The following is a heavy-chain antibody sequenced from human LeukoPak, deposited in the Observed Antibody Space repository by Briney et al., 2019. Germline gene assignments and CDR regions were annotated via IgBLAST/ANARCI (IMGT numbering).Heavy chain of an antibody. CDR3: ARDIVFYYFDSSGYFGAFDI. Sequence: SGGSLRLSCAASGFTFSDYYMSWIRQAPGKGLEWVSYISSSGSTIYYADSVKGRFTISRDNAKNSLYLQMNSLRAEDTAVYYCARDIVFYYFDSSGYFGAFDIWGQGTMVTVSS. CDR1: GFTFSDYY. V-gene: IGHV3-11*04. CDR2: ISSSGSTI. J-gene: IGHJ3*02. D-gene: IGHD3-22*01.